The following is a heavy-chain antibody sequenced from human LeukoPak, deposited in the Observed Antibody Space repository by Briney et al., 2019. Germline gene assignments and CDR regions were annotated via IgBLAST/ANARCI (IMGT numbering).Heavy chain of an antibody. V-gene: IGHV4-34*01. D-gene: IGHD6-13*01. CDR1: GGSFSGYY. J-gene: IGHJ4*02. Sequence: SETLSLTCAVYGGSFSGYYWSWIRQPPGKGLEWIGSIYYSGSTYYNPSLKSRVTISVDTSKNQFSLKLSSVTAADTAVYYCARLGVGIAAAGTVNYWGQGTLVTVSS. CDR2: IYYSGST. CDR3: ARLGVGIAAAGTVNY.